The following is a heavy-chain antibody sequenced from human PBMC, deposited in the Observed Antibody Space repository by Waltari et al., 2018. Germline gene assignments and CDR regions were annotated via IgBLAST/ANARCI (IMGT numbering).Heavy chain of an antibody. V-gene: IGHV3-23*01. CDR3: AKDRKGYSSSWYEGLYFDY. CDR1: GFTFSSYA. CDR2: ISGSGVST. J-gene: IGHJ4*02. D-gene: IGHD6-13*01. Sequence: EVQLLESGGGLVQPGGSLRLSCAASGFTFSSYAMSWVRQAPGTGLVCVSGISGSGVSTYYADSVKGRFTISRDNSKNTLYLQMNSLRAEDTAVYYCAKDRKGYSSSWYEGLYFDYWGQGTLVTVSS.